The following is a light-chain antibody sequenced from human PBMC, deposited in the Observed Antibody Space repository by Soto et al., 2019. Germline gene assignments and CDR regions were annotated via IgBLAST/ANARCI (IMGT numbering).Light chain of an antibody. CDR2: GTI. J-gene: IGKJ1*01. Sequence: EIVLTQSPGTLSLSPGERATLSFRASQSITASYFDRYQQKPGQAPRLLIYGTITRSTGIPDRFSGSGSGTDFTLTISSRETDDFAVYYCQQYCSSARTFGPGTKVEIK. V-gene: IGKV3-20*01. CDR1: QSITASY. CDR3: QQYCSSART.